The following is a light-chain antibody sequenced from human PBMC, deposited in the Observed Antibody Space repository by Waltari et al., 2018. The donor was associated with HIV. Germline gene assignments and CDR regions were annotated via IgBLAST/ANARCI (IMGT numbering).Light chain of an antibody. J-gene: IGLJ1*01. Sequence: SSDLTQDPAVSVALGQTVRITCQGDSPRTYSAAWYRQKPGQAPILVIFNGNIRPSGIPDRFSGSASGNTASLTITGALAEDEADYYCGSRDSTGSSYVFGPGTEVTV. CDR3: GSRDSTGSSYV. CDR2: NGN. CDR1: SPRTYS. V-gene: IGLV3-19*01.